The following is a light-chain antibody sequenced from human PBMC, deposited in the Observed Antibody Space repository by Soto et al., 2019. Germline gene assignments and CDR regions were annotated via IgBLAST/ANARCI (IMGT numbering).Light chain of an antibody. CDR2: AAS. CDR3: QQLYSYPRT. V-gene: IGKV1-9*01. CDR1: QGISSY. Sequence: DIQLTQCPSLLSASVGDRVTITCRASQGISSYLAWYQQKPGKAPKLLIYAASTLQSGVPSRFSGRGSVSEFTLTISSLQPADFATYYCQQLYSYPRTFGQGTRLEIK. J-gene: IGKJ5*01.